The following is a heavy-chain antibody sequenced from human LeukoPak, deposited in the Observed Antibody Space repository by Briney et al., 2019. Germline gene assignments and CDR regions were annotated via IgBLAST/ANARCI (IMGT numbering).Heavy chain of an antibody. CDR2: INPSGGNT. J-gene: IGHJ4*02. Sequence: ASVKVSCKASGYTFTSYYMHWVRQAPGQGLEWMGIINPSGGNTSYAQKFQGRVTMTEDTSTDTAYMELSSLRSEDTAVYYCATTHGGQQLVFYYFDYWGQGTLVTVSS. V-gene: IGHV1-46*01. D-gene: IGHD6-13*01. CDR1: GYTFTSYY. CDR3: ATTHGGQQLVFYYFDY.